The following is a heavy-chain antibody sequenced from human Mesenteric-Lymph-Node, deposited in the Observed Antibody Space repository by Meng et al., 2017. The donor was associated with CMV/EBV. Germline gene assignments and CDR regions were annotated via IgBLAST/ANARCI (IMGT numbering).Heavy chain of an antibody. CDR3: ARVQNYYDRSGYRWSMNWYFDL. D-gene: IGHD3-22*01. Sequence: GSLRLSCTVSGGSISSGRYYWAWSRQPPGKGLEWIGTTHYTGTTYYNPSLKSRVAISVDTSKNQFSLKLSSVTAADTAVYYCARVQNYYDRSGYRWSMNWYFDLWGRGTLVTVSS. J-gene: IGHJ2*01. V-gene: IGHV4-39*01. CDR2: THYTGTT. CDR1: GGSISSGRYY.